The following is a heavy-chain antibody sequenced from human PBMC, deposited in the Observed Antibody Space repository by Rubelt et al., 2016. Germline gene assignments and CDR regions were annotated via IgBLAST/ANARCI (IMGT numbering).Heavy chain of an antibody. CDR2: IYYTGST. J-gene: IGHJ3*02. V-gene: IGHV4-39*07. Sequence: QVQLQQWGAGLLKPSETLSLTCAVYGGSITSSTYYWGWIRQPPGKGLEWIGNIYYTGSTYYNPSLKSRVTISVDTSKNQFSLKLSSVTAADTAVYYCARTWDYYDSSGYYAFDIWGQGTMVTVSS. CDR1: GGSITSSTYY. D-gene: IGHD3-22*01. CDR3: ARTWDYYDSSGYYAFDI.